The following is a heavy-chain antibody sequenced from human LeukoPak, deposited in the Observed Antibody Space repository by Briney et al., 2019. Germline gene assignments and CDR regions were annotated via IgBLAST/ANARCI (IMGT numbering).Heavy chain of an antibody. J-gene: IGHJ6*03. CDR3: AKEGSGWPQYYCYMDV. CDR2: ISASGGTT. D-gene: IGHD2/OR15-2a*01. CDR1: GFTFSNYG. Sequence: GGSLRLSCAASGFTFSNYGMNWVRQAPGKGLEWVSGISASGGTTYYADSVKGRFTISRDNSKNTVSLQMNRLRAEDTAVYYCAKEGSGWPQYYCYMDVWGKGTTVTVSS. V-gene: IGHV3-23*01.